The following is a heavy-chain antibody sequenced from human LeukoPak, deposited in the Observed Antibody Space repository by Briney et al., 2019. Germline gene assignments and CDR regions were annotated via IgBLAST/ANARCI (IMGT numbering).Heavy chain of an antibody. J-gene: IGHJ4*02. CDR2: FDPEDGET. V-gene: IGHV1-24*01. Sequence: GASVKVSCKVSGYTLTELSMHWVRQAPGKGLEWMGGFDPEDGETTYAQKFQGRVTMTEDTSTDTAYMELSSLRSEDTAVYYCATAYCGGDCRSYFDYWGQGTLVTVSS. CDR1: GYTLTELS. CDR3: ATAYCGGDCRSYFDY. D-gene: IGHD2-21*02.